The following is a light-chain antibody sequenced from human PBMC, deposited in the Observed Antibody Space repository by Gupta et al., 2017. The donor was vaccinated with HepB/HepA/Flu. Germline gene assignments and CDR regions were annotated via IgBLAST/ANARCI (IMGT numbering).Light chain of an antibody. J-gene: IGLJ2*01. Sequence: QSVLTQPPSASGTPGQSVTISCSGSSSNIGSHYVYWYQQLPATAPPLLLKSNNQRRSGVPDRCSCDTYCASASLVTSGRRYEDEAADYYSASDDSIRGYVVFGGGTRLTVL. CDR3: SASDDSIRGYVV. V-gene: IGLV1-47*02. CDR1: SSNIGSHY. CDR2: SNN.